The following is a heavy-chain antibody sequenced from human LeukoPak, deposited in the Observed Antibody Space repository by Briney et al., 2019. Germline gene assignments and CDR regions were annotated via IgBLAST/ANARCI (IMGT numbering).Heavy chain of an antibody. Sequence: PSETLSLTCTVSGGSISNYYWTLIRRPAGKGLEWIGRIYISGSTNYNPSLKSRVTMSLDTSKNQFSVKLTSVTAADTAVDYCARESSRYPYYFDYWGQGTLVTVSS. D-gene: IGHD3-22*01. CDR2: IYISGST. V-gene: IGHV4-4*07. J-gene: IGHJ4*02. CDR1: GGSISNYY. CDR3: ARESSRYPYYFDY.